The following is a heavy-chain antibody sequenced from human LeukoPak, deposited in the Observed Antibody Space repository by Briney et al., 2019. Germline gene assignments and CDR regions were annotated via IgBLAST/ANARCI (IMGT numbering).Heavy chain of an antibody. Sequence: GGSLRLSCAASGFTFSSYAMSWVRQAPGKGLEWVSAISGSGGSTYYADSVKGRFTISRDNSKNTLYLQMNSLRAEDTAVYYCAKDLVVPAAIVPTADYWGQGTLVTVSS. CDR3: AKDLVVPAAIVPTADY. CDR1: GFTFSSYA. V-gene: IGHV3-23*01. J-gene: IGHJ4*02. CDR2: ISGSGGST. D-gene: IGHD2-2*01.